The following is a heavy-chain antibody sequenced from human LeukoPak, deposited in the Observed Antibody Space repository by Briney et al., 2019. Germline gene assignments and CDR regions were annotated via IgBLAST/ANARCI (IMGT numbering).Heavy chain of an antibody. Sequence: PGRSLRLSCAASGFTFSTYGMHWVRQAPGKGLEWVAVVWYDGSNIQYVDSVKGRFTISRDNSKSTLYLQMNSLTAEDTAVYYCARDSHKFDSSGYYPDAFDIWGQGTMVTVSS. CDR1: GFTFSTYG. CDR2: VWYDGSNI. CDR3: ARDSHKFDSSGYYPDAFDI. D-gene: IGHD3-22*01. V-gene: IGHV3-33*01. J-gene: IGHJ3*02.